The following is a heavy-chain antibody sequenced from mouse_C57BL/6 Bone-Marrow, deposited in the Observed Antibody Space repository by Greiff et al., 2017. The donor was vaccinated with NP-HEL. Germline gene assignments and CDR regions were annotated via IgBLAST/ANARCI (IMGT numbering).Heavy chain of an antibody. Sequence: QVQLQQPGAELVRPGSSVKLSCKASGYTFTSYWMHWVKQRPIQGLEWIGNIDPSDSETHYNQKFKDKATLTVDKSSSTAYMQLSSLTSEDSAVYYCARSLYYDYLYYAMDYWGQGTSVTVSS. D-gene: IGHD2-4*01. V-gene: IGHV1-52*01. CDR3: ARSLYYDYLYYAMDY. J-gene: IGHJ4*01. CDR1: GYTFTSYW. CDR2: IDPSDSET.